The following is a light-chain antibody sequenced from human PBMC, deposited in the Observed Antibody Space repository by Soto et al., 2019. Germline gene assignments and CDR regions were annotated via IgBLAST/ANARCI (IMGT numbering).Light chain of an antibody. CDR1: QSIRSY. J-gene: IGKJ1*01. Sequence: DIQMTQSPSSLSASIGDRVTITCRASQSIRSYLNWYQQKPGKAPKLLIYAASSLQSGVPSRFSGSGSGTDFTLTISSLQPDDFATYYCQQTYSIPPWTFGQGTKVDIK. CDR2: AAS. CDR3: QQTYSIPPWT. V-gene: IGKV1-39*01.